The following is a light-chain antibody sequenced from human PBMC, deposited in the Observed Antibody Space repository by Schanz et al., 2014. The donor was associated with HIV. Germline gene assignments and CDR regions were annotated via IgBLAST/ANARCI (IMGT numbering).Light chain of an antibody. CDR2: HVT. J-gene: IGLJ2*01. V-gene: IGLV2-14*03. Sequence: QSVLTQPASVSGSPGQSITLSCTGTSNDIGAYNYVSWYQQHPDKAPKLLIFHVTNRPSDISHRFSGSKSGITASLTISGLQSDDEANYYCSSYANTDTVLFGGGTKVTVL. CDR3: SSYANTDTVL. CDR1: SNDIGAYNY.